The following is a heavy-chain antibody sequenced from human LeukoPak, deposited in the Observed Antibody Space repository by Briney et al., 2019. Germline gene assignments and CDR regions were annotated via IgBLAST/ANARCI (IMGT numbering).Heavy chain of an antibody. CDR1: GYTFTSYD. CDR3: ARDYGGNSGWFDP. Sequence: ASVKVSCKASGYTFTSYDINWVRHATGQGLEWMGWMSPNSGNTGYAQKFQGRVTLTRSTSISTAYMELRSLTSEDTAVYYCARDYGGNSGWFDPWGQGTLVTVSS. J-gene: IGHJ5*02. V-gene: IGHV1-8*01. D-gene: IGHD4-23*01. CDR2: MSPNSGNT.